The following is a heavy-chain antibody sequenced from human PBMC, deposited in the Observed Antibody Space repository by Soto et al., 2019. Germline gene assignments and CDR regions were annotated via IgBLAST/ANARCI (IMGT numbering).Heavy chain of an antibody. Sequence: QVQLVESGGGVVQPGRSLRLSCAASGFTFSSYGMHWVRQAPGKGLEWVAVIWYDGSNKYYADSVKGRFTISRDNSKNTLYLQMNSLRAEDTAVYYCARDWYGDYFAYYYYYGMDVWGQGTTVTASS. J-gene: IGHJ6*02. D-gene: IGHD4-17*01. CDR2: IWYDGSNK. CDR1: GFTFSSYG. V-gene: IGHV3-33*01. CDR3: ARDWYGDYFAYYYYYGMDV.